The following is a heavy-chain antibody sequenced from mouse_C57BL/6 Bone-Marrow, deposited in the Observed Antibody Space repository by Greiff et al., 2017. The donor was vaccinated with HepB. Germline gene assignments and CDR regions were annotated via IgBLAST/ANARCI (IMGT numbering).Heavy chain of an antibody. D-gene: IGHD2-5*01. CDR2: ISYSGST. CDR1: GYSITSGYD. Sequence: DVKLQESGPGMVKPSQSLSLTCTVTGYSITSGYDWHWIRHFPGNKLEWMGYISYSGSTNYNPSLKSRISITHDTSKNHFFLKLNSVTTEDTATYYCARATYSKGGYFDYWGQGTTLTVSS. CDR3: ARATYSKGGYFDY. J-gene: IGHJ2*01. V-gene: IGHV3-1*01.